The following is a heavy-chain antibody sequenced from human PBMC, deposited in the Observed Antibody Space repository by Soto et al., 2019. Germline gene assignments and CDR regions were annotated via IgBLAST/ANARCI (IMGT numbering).Heavy chain of an antibody. Sequence: SETLSLTCTVSGGSISSGDYYWSWIRQPPGKGLEWIGYIYYSGSTYYNPSLKSRVTISVDTSKNQFSLKLSSVTAADTAVYYCARADYYDSSGYYYGFCYFDYWGQGTLVTVSS. J-gene: IGHJ4*02. V-gene: IGHV4-30-4*01. CDR2: IYYSGST. D-gene: IGHD3-22*01. CDR1: GGSISSGDYY. CDR3: ARADYYDSSGYYYGFCYFDY.